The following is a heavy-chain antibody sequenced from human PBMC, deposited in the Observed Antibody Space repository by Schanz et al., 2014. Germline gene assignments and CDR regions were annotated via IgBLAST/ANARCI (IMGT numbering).Heavy chain of an antibody. CDR3: ARDAVALVPEYFMDV. CDR2: IWYDGSNK. CDR1: GFTFSSYG. D-gene: IGHD2-15*01. J-gene: IGHJ6*03. Sequence: VQLLESGGGVVQPGRSLRLSCAASGFTFSSYGMHWVRQAPGKGLEWVAIIWYDGSNKYYADSVKGRFTISRDNSMNTLHLQMDSLRVEDTAVYYCARDAVALVPEYFMDVWGKGTPVTVSS. V-gene: IGHV3-33*01.